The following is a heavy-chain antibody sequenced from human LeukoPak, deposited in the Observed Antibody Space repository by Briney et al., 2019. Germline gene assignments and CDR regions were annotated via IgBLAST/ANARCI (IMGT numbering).Heavy chain of an antibody. CDR2: ISSSSSYI. V-gene: IGHV3-21*01. Sequence: GGSLRLSCAASGFTFSSYSMNWVRQAPGKGLEWVSSISSSSSYIYYADSVKGRFTISRDNAKNSLYLQMNSLRAEDTALYYCARGTGITGTTFGYWGQGTLVTVSS. J-gene: IGHJ4*02. CDR3: ARGTGITGTTFGY. D-gene: IGHD1-7*01. CDR1: GFTFSSYS.